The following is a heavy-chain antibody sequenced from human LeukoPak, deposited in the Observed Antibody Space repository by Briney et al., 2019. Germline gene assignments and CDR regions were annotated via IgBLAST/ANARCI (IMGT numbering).Heavy chain of an antibody. CDR2: ISGSGGST. J-gene: IGHJ6*03. CDR1: GFTFSSYA. Sequence: GGSLRLSCAASGFTFSSYAMSWVRQAPGKGLEWFSAISGSGGSTYYADSVKGRFTISRDNSKNTLYLQMNSLRAEDTAVYYCAKPGSSDIVVVPAAIPYYYYYYYMDVWGKGTTVTVSS. CDR3: AKPGSSDIVVVPAAIPYYYYYYYMDV. V-gene: IGHV3-23*01. D-gene: IGHD2-2*01.